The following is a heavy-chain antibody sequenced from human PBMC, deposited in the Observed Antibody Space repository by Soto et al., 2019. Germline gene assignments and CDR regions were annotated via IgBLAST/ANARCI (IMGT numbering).Heavy chain of an antibody. Sequence: QVQLVESGGGVVQPGRSLRPSCAASGFTFSSYAMHWVRQAPGKGLEWVAVISYDGSNKYYADSVKGRFTISRDNSKNTLYLQMNSLRAEDTAVYYCARNGGNLDYWGQGTLVTVSS. J-gene: IGHJ4*02. CDR3: ARNGGNLDY. CDR2: ISYDGSNK. CDR1: GFTFSSYA. D-gene: IGHD2-15*01. V-gene: IGHV3-30-3*01.